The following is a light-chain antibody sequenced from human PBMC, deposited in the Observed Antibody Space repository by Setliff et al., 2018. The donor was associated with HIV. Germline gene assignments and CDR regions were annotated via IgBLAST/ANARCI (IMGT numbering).Light chain of an antibody. J-gene: IGLJ1*01. CDR2: DVS. Sequence: QSVLTQPASVSGPPGQSITISCTGTSSDVGRYNYVSWYQQHPGKTPKLIIYDVSKWPSGVSNRFSASKSGNTASLTISGLQAEDEADYYCCSYTSISTYVFGTGTKVTVL. V-gene: IGLV2-14*03. CDR3: CSYTSISTYV. CDR1: SSDVGRYNY.